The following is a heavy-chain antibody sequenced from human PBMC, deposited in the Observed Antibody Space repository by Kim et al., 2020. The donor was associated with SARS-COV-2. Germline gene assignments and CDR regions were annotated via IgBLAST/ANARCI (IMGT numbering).Heavy chain of an antibody. D-gene: IGHD3-10*01. CDR3: TSGDAHAFDI. V-gene: IGHV3-74*01. CDR2: INSDGSST. J-gene: IGHJ3*02. Sequence: GGSLRLSCAASGFTFSSYWMHWVRQAPGKGLVWVSRINSDGSSTSSADSVKGRLSISRDNAKSTLYLQMNSLRAEDTAAYYCTSGDAHAFDIWGQGTMVT. CDR1: GFTFSSYW.